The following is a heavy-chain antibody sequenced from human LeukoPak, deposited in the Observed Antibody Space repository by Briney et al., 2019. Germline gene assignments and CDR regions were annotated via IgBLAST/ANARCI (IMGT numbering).Heavy chain of an antibody. V-gene: IGHV3-30-3*01. CDR3: ARNYGSYNWFDP. J-gene: IGHJ5*02. Sequence: PGGSLRLSCAAPGFTFSSYTMHWVRQAPGKGLEWVAVISYDGSNKYYADSVKGRFTISRDNSKNTLYLQMNSLRAEDTAVYYCARNYGSYNWFDPWGQGTLVTVSS. CDR2: ISYDGSNK. CDR1: GFTFSSYT. D-gene: IGHD3-10*01.